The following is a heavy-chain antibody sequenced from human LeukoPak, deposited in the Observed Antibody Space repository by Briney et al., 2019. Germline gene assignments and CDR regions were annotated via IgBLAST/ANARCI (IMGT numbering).Heavy chain of an antibody. J-gene: IGHJ4*02. CDR3: GRDQYSSSSGDY. V-gene: IGHV1-46*01. CDR1: GYTFTSYY. CDR2: INPSGGST. Sequence: ASVKVSCRASGYTFTSYYMHWVRQAPGQGLEWMGIINPSGGSTSYAQKFQGRVTMTRDMSTSTVYMELSSLRSEDTAVYYCGRDQYSSSSGDYWGQGTLVTVSS. D-gene: IGHD6-6*01.